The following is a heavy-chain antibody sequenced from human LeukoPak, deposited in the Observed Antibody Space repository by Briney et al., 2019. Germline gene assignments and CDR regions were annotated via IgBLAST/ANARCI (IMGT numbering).Heavy chain of an antibody. Sequence: ASVKVSCKASGYTFTDYYMHWVRQAPGQGLEWMGWMNPNSGGTNYAQKFQGRVTMTRDTSISTAYMELSRLRSDDTAVYYCARPYYDSSAYYHGAFDIWGQGTMVTVFS. CDR1: GYTFTDYY. D-gene: IGHD3-22*01. V-gene: IGHV1-2*02. CDR3: ARPYYDSSAYYHGAFDI. CDR2: MNPNSGGT. J-gene: IGHJ3*02.